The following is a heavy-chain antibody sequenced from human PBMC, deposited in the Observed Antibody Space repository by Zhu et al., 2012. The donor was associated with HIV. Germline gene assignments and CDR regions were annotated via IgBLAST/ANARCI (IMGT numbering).Heavy chain of an antibody. D-gene: IGHD2-21*01. Sequence: QVQLLESGPGLVKPSETLSLTCTVSGGSISNYYWSWIRQPPGKGLEWIGYIYYSGSTSYNPSLKSRVTISLDTSKNQFSLKLRFVTAADTAVYYCARVVVIAVPHFDYWGQGTLVTVSS. V-gene: IGHV4-59*01. CDR1: GGSISNYY. CDR3: ARVVVIAVPHFDY. CDR2: IYYSGST. J-gene: IGHJ4*02.